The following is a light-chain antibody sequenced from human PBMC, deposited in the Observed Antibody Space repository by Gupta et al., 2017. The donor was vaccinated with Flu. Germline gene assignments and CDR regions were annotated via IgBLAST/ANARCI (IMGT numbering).Light chain of an antibody. V-gene: IGKV3-15*01. CDR1: QSVSSD. CDR2: LAS. J-gene: IGKJ1*01. Sequence: EIVMTQSPATLSVSPGERATLSCRASQSVSSDLAWYQQKAGQAPRLLIYLASTRATGIPARFSGSGSGTEFTLTISSLQSEDFAVYYCQQDNNWPWTFGQGTKVEFK. CDR3: QQDNNWPWT.